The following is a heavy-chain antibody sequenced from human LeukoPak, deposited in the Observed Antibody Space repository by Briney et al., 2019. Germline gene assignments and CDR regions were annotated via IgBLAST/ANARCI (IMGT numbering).Heavy chain of an antibody. J-gene: IGHJ6*03. V-gene: IGHV4-39*07. D-gene: IGHD3-22*01. CDR2: IYYSGST. Sequence: SETLSLTCTVSGASISSTTYYWGWIRQPPRKGLEWIASIYYSGSTYYNPSLKSRVTISVDTSKNQFSLKLTSVTAANTAVYYCTRAASSGPLFTYHMDVWGKGTTVTVSS. CDR1: GASISSTTYY. CDR3: TRAASSGPLFTYHMDV.